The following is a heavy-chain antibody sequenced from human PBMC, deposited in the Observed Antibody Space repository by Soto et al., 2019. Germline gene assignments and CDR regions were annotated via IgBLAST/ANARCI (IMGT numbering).Heavy chain of an antibody. CDR1: GGSISSYY. Sequence: QVQLQESGPGLVKPSETLSLSCTVSGGSISSYYWSWFRQSPGKRMEWIGYVHHSWGSCYNPSLQCRVALSLDTSKSHFPLKLTSVTATDTAVYYCARQGFGPLHGLVDFWGQGTTFTVSS. CDR3: ARQGFGPLHGLVDF. J-gene: IGHJ6*02. CDR2: VHHSWGS. D-gene: IGHD3-10*01. V-gene: IGHV4-59*08.